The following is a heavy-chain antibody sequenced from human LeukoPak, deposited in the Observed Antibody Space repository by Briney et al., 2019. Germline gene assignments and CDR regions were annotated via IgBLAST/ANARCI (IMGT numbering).Heavy chain of an antibody. J-gene: IGHJ4*02. Sequence: ASVKVSCKASGYTFTSYGISWVRQAPGQGLEWMGWISAYNGNTNYAQKLQGRVTMTTDTSTSTAYMELRNLRSEDTAVYYCVTDSDSPTWELARPLENWGQGTLVTVSS. CDR2: ISAYNGNT. CDR1: GYTFTSYG. D-gene: IGHD1-26*01. CDR3: VTDSDSPTWELARPLEN. V-gene: IGHV1-18*01.